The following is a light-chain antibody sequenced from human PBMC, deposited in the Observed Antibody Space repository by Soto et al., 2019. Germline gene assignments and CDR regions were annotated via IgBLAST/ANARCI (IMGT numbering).Light chain of an antibody. CDR3: QQGYSSPHA. CDR1: QSVRTY. CDR2: GSS. V-gene: IGKV1-39*01. J-gene: IGKJ2*01. Sequence: DIPMTQSPSSLSTSVGDRVTITCRASQSVRTYLNWYQQKPGKPPKLLISGSSRLQGGVPSRFSGSGSGTDFTLIISSLQPEDVATYYCQQGYSSPHAFGQGTKLEIK.